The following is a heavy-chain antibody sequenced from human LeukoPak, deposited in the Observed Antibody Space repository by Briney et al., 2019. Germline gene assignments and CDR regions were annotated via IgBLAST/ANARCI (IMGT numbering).Heavy chain of an antibody. CDR1: GFTFSSYW. D-gene: IGHD6-13*01. V-gene: IGHV3-7*03. Sequence: PGGSLRLSCAASGFTFSSYWMSWVRQAPGKGLEWVANIKQDGSEKYYVDSVKGRFTISRDNAKNSLYLQMNSLRAEDTAVYYCARFHSSSWYGWFDPWGQGTLVTISS. J-gene: IGHJ5*02. CDR2: IKQDGSEK. CDR3: ARFHSSSWYGWFDP.